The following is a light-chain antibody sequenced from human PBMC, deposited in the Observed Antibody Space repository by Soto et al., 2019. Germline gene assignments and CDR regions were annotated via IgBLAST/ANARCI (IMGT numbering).Light chain of an antibody. CDR1: QSVRGN. CDR2: GAS. Sequence: EILMTQSPATLSVSPGEMATLSCRASQSVRGNLAWYRQRPGQAPILLIYGASIRATGVPARFGGSGSGTEFFLTISSLQSEDFAVYYCQQYNNWPRTFGQGTKVDIK. V-gene: IGKV3-15*01. J-gene: IGKJ1*01. CDR3: QQYNNWPRT.